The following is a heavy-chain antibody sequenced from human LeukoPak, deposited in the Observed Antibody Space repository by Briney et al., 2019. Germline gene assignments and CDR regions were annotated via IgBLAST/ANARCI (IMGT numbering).Heavy chain of an antibody. CDR1: GFTFDDYG. CDR2: INWNGGST. Sequence: GSLRLSCAASGFTFDDYGMSWVRQAPGKGLEWVSGINWNGGSTGYADSVKGRFTISRDNSKNTLSLQMNNVKNEDTAVYYCAKDRISEDGYNFPDSLGPGTLVSVSS. D-gene: IGHD5-24*01. J-gene: IGHJ4*02. CDR3: AKDRISEDGYNFPDS. V-gene: IGHV3-20*04.